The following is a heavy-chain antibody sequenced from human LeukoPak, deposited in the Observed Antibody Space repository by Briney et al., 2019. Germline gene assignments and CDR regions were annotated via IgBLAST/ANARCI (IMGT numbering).Heavy chain of an antibody. CDR1: GFTFSSYE. J-gene: IGHJ5*02. D-gene: IGHD6-6*01. CDR3: ARSGIAARRPVWFDP. Sequence: GGSLRLSCAASGFTFSSYEMNWVRQAPGKGLEWVSYISSSGSTIYYADSVKGRFTISRDNAKNSLYLQMNSLRAEDTAVYYCARSGIAARRPVWFDPWGQGTLVTVSS. CDR2: ISSSGSTI. V-gene: IGHV3-48*03.